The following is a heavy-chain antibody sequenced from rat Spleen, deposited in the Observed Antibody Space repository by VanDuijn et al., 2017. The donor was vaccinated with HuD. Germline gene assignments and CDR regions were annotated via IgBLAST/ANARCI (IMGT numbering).Heavy chain of an antibody. CDR1: GFSLTSYS. J-gene: IGHJ2*01. CDR3: ARGHNYFDY. Sequence: QVQLKESGPGLVQPSETLSLTCTVSGFSLTSYSVRWVRQPSGKGFEWMGRMWYDGDTAYNSLLKSRLNISRDTSKSQVFLKVNSLQTEDTAIYFCARGHNYFDYWGQGVMVTVSS. V-gene: IGHV2S18*01. CDR2: MWYDGDT.